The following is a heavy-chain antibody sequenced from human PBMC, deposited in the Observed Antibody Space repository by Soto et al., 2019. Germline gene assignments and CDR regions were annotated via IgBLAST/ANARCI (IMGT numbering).Heavy chain of an antibody. D-gene: IGHD5-12*01. V-gene: IGHV4-39*01. CDR3: ARRGERAEATAWFDP. CDR1: GGSVSSGGYY. J-gene: IGHJ5*02. Sequence: QVQLRESGPGLVKPSETLSLTCSVSGGSVSSGGYYWGWIRQTPGKGLEWIVSMFHSGAKYYNPSLKHRVTISVDTSKNEFFLKLSSSTALDTAIYYCARRGERAEATAWFDPWGQGILVTVSS. CDR2: MFHSGAK.